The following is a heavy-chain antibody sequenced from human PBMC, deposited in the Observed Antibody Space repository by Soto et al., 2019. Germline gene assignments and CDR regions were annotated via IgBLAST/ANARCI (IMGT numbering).Heavy chain of an antibody. CDR1: GGTFSSYA. Sequence: SVKVSCKASGGTFSSYAISWVRQAPGQGLEWMGGIIPIFGTANYAQKFQGRVMITADESTSTAYMELSSLRSEDTAVYYCAREATYYYDSSGYRSHFQHWGQGTLVTVSS. D-gene: IGHD3-22*01. CDR2: IIPIFGTA. V-gene: IGHV1-69*13. CDR3: AREATYYYDSSGYRSHFQH. J-gene: IGHJ1*01.